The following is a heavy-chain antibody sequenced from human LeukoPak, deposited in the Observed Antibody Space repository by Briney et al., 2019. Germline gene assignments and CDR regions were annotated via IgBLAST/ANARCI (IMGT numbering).Heavy chain of an antibody. D-gene: IGHD1-26*01. CDR1: GGSISSTTHY. CDR3: ARSAPQVGDY. J-gene: IGHJ4*02. Sequence: SETLSLTCTVSGGSISSTTHYWGWIRQPPGKGLEWIGSIYYSGTTYYNPSLKSRLTISVDTSKNQFSLKLNSVTAADTAVYYCARSAPQVGDYWGQGTLVTVSS. CDR2: IYYSGTT. V-gene: IGHV4-39*01.